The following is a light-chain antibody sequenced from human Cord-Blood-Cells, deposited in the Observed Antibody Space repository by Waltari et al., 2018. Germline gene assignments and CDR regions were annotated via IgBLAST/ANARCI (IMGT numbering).Light chain of an antibody. CDR1: RSDVGSYNL. CDR2: EVS. V-gene: IGLV2-23*02. CDR3: CSYAGSSTFRV. J-gene: IGLJ2*01. Sequence: QSALTQPASVSGSPGQSITISCTGTRSDVGSYNLVPWYQQHPGKAPKLMIYEVSKRPSGVSNRFSGSKSGNTASLTISGLQAEDEADYYCCSYAGSSTFRVFGGGTKLTVL.